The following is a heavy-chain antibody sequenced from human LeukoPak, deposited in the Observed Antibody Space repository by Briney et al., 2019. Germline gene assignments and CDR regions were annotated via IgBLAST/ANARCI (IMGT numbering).Heavy chain of an antibody. J-gene: IGHJ5*02. D-gene: IGHD6-13*01. Sequence: SETLSLTCAVYGGSFSGYYWSWIRQPPGKGLEWIGEINHSGSTNYNPSLKSRVTISADTSKNQFSLKLSSVTAADTAVYYCARMVRSSSWFYTNWFDPWGQGTLVTVSS. CDR3: ARMVRSSSWFYTNWFDP. V-gene: IGHV4-34*01. CDR1: GGSFSGYY. CDR2: INHSGST.